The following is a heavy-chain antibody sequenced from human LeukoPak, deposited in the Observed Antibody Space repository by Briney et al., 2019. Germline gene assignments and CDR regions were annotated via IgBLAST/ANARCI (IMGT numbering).Heavy chain of an antibody. CDR2: IRYDGSNK. V-gene: IGHV3-30*02. J-gene: IGHJ4*02. D-gene: IGHD6-19*01. CDR1: GFTFSSYG. Sequence: GGSQRLSCAASGFTFSSYGMHWVRQAPGKGLEWVAFIRYDGSNKYYADSVKGRFTISRDNSKNTLYLQMNSLRAEDTAVYYCARDLAVAGTFDYWGQGTLVTVSS. CDR3: ARDLAVAGTFDY.